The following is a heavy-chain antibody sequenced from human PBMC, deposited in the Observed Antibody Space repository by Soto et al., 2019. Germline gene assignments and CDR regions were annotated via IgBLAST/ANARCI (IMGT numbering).Heavy chain of an antibody. Sequence: GGSLRLSCASSGGTFSSYGMHWVRQAPGKGLEWVAVIWYDGSNKYYADSVKGRFTISRDNSKNTLYLQMNSLRAEDTAVYYCARDALFMVRGVGCQDVWGQGTTVTVSS. D-gene: IGHD3-10*01. CDR1: GGTFSSYG. V-gene: IGHV3-33*01. J-gene: IGHJ6*02. CDR2: IWYDGSNK. CDR3: ARDALFMVRGVGCQDV.